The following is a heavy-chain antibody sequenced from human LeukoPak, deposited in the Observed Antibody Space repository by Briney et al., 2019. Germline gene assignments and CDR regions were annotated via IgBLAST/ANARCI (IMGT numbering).Heavy chain of an antibody. V-gene: IGHV4-31*03. J-gene: IGHJ6*02. Sequence: TSETLSLTCTVSGGSISSGGYYWSWIRQHPGKGLEWIGYIYYSGSTYYNPSLKSRVTISVDTSKNQFSLKLSSVTAADTAVYYCARSPRGGWWGMDVWGQGTTVTVSS. D-gene: IGHD2-15*01. CDR2: IYYSGST. CDR3: ARSPRGGWWGMDV. CDR1: GGSISSGGYY.